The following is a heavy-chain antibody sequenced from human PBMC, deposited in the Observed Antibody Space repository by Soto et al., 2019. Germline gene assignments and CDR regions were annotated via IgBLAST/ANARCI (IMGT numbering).Heavy chain of an antibody. CDR1: GYCIRSGYC. CDR2: IYHSGST. Sequence: NLSVAAAVSGYCIRSGYCSGWIRQPPGKGLEWIGSIYHSGSTYYTPSLKSRVTISVDTSKNQFSLKLSSVTAADTAVYYCARGASRRAANDAGDIGGQGSMVTVSS. V-gene: IGHV4-38-2*01. CDR3: ARGASRRAANDAGDI. D-gene: IGHD6-13*01. J-gene: IGHJ3*02.